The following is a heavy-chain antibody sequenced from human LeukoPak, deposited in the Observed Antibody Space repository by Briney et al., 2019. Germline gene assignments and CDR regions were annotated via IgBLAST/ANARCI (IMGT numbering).Heavy chain of an antibody. Sequence: GRSLRLSCAASGFTFSSYAMHWVRQAPGKGLEWVAVISYDGSNKYYADSVKGRFTISRDNSKNTLYLQMNSLRVEDTAVYYCARDASSSHFWSGYSYFDYWGQGTLVTVSS. D-gene: IGHD3-3*02. J-gene: IGHJ4*02. V-gene: IGHV3-30*04. CDR3: ARDASSSHFWSGYSYFDY. CDR1: GFTFSSYA. CDR2: ISYDGSNK.